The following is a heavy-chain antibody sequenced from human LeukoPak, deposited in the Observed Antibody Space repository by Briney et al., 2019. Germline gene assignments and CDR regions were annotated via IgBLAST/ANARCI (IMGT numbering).Heavy chain of an antibody. D-gene: IGHD3-22*01. Sequence: GGSLRLSCAASGFTFSSYAMHWVRQAPGKGLEWVAVISYDGSNKYYADSVKGRFTISRDNSKNTLYLQMNSLRAEDTAVYYCARDYYDSTGYFNWFDPWGQGTLVTVSS. CDR1: GFTFSSYA. CDR3: ARDYYDSTGYFNWFDP. V-gene: IGHV3-30-3*01. J-gene: IGHJ5*02. CDR2: ISYDGSNK.